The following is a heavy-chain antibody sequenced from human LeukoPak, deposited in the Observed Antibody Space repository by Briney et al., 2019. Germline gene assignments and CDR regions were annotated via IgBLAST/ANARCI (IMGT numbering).Heavy chain of an antibody. CDR3: ARDRVGASD. J-gene: IGHJ4*02. CDR1: GFTFSSYG. Sequence: GRSLRLSCAASGFTFSSYGMHWVRQAPGKGLEWVAVIWYDGSNKYYADSVKGRFTIPRDNSKNTLYLQMNSLRAEDTAVYYCARDRVGASDWGQGTLVTVSS. D-gene: IGHD1-26*01. V-gene: IGHV3-33*01. CDR2: IWYDGSNK.